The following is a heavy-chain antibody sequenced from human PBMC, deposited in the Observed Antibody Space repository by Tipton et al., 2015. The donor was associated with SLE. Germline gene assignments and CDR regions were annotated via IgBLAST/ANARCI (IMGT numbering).Heavy chain of an antibody. CDR3: ARGQLVNAFDT. V-gene: IGHV4-59*01. CDR2: IYYSGST. Sequence: LRLSCTVSGGSISSYYWSWIRQPPGKGLEWIGYIYYSGSTNYNPSLKSRVTISVDTSKNQFSLKLSSVTAADTAVYYCARGQLVNAFDTWGQGTMVTVSS. CDR1: GGSISSYY. D-gene: IGHD6-13*01. J-gene: IGHJ3*02.